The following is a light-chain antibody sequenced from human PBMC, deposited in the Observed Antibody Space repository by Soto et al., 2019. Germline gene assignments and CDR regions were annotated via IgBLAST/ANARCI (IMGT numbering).Light chain of an antibody. J-gene: IGKJ3*01. Sequence: EIVLTQSPGTLSLSPGDRATLSCRASQTVDSFLSWYQQRPGQAPRLLIYGASSRATGIPDRFRGSGSGTDFTLTISRLEPEDFAVYYSQQYGTSPITCGPGTKVDIK. CDR1: QTVDSF. CDR3: QQYGTSPIT. V-gene: IGKV3-20*01. CDR2: GAS.